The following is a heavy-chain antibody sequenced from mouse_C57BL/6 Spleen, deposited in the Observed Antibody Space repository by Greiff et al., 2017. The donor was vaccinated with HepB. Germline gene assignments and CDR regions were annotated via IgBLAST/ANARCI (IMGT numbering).Heavy chain of an antibody. CDR2: INPYNGGT. CDR3: AREGTTVVAYFDY. J-gene: IGHJ2*01. CDR1: GYTFTDYY. Sequence: VQLQQSGPVLVKPGASVKMSCKASGYTFTDYYMNWVKQSHGKSLEWIGVINPYNGGTSYNQKFKGKATLTVDKSSSTAYMELNSLTSEDSAVYYCAREGTTVVAYFDYWGQGTTLTVSS. D-gene: IGHD1-1*01. V-gene: IGHV1-19*01.